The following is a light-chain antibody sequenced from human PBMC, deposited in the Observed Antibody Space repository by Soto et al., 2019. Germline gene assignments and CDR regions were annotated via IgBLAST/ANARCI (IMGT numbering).Light chain of an antibody. CDR3: SSYTSSSTLVV. CDR2: DVS. V-gene: IGLV2-14*01. Sequence: QSALTQPASVSGSPGQSITISCTGTSSDVGGYNYVSWYQQHPGKAPKLMIYDVSNRPSGVSNRFSGSNAGNTASLTISGXXXXXXXXXXXSSYTSSSTLVVFGGGTKL. J-gene: IGLJ2*01. CDR1: SSDVGGYNY.